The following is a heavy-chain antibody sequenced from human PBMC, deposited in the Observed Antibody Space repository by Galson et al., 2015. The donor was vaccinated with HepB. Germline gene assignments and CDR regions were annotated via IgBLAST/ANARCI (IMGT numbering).Heavy chain of an antibody. D-gene: IGHD6-13*01. J-gene: IGHJ6*02. V-gene: IGHV3-30*04. CDR2: ISYDGSNT. Sequence: SLRLSCAASGFTFSSYAMHWVRQAPGKGLEWVAVISYDGSNTYYADSVKGRFTISRDNSENTLYLQLNSLRAEDTAVYYCARDYASSWYFNHYYGMDVWGQGTTVTVSS. CDR3: ARDYASSWYFNHYYGMDV. CDR1: GFTFSSYA.